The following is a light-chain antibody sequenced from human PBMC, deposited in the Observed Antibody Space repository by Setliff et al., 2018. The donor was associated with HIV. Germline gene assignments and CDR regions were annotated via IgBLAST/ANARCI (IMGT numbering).Light chain of an antibody. V-gene: IGLV2-14*03. CDR2: DVI. CDR3: SSYTTSRQFV. J-gene: IGLJ1*01. Sequence: QSVLTQPASVSESPGQSVTISCTGTSSDVGAYNFVSWYQQHPGRAPKLMIYDVINRNSGVSIRFSGSKSGNAASLTISGLQAEDEADYYCSSYTTSRQFVFGSGTKVTVL. CDR1: SSDVGAYNF.